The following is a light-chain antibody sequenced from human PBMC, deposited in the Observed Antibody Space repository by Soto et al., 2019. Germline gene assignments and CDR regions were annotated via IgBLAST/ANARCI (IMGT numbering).Light chain of an antibody. Sequence: DIQMTQSPSSLSASVGDRVTITCRASQSISSYLNWYQQKPGKAPKLLIYAASSLQSGVPSRFSGSGSGTDFTLTISSLKPEDFATYYCQQSYSTPLTFGQVTKVEIK. CDR1: QSISSY. V-gene: IGKV1-39*01. J-gene: IGKJ1*01. CDR2: AAS. CDR3: QQSYSTPLT.